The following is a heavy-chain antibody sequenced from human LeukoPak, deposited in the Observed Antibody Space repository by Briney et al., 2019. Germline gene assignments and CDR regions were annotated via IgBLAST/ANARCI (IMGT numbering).Heavy chain of an antibody. CDR1: GFTFRNYG. V-gene: IGHV3-33*01. D-gene: IGHD2-8*01. CDR3: ARGLMTPNTYCDL. Sequence: TGGSLRLSCAPSGFTFRNYGMHWVRQAPGKGLEWVSGLWYDGRNKAYADSVKGRFTISRDNSENMLYLQMNSLRDEDTAVYYCARGLMTPNTYCDLWGQGTLVTVSS. CDR2: LWYDGRNK. J-gene: IGHJ4*02.